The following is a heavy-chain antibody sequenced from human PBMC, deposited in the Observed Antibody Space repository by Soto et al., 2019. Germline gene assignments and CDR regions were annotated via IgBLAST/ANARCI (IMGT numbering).Heavy chain of an antibody. D-gene: IGHD3-10*01. CDR1: GFTFSSYW. CDR3: ATQRGSGFPEANWFDS. J-gene: IGHJ5*01. V-gene: IGHV3-7*01. Sequence: EVQLVESGGGLVQPGGSLSLSCAASGFTFSSYWMSWVRQAPGKGLEWVAHIKQDGSEKYYVDSVKGRFTISRDNAKNSVSRQMHSLRAEDTAVYYCATQRGSGFPEANWFDSWGQGPLVNVSS. CDR2: IKQDGSEK.